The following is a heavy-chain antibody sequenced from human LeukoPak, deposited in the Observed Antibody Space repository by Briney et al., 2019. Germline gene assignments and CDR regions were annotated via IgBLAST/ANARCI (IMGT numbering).Heavy chain of an antibody. CDR2: IWYDGSDK. CDR3: ARTIFGVVGGFDY. D-gene: IGHD3-3*01. V-gene: IGHV3-33*01. Sequence: GGSLRLSCAASGFTFSSYGMHWVRQAPGKGLEWVAVIWYDGSDKYYADSVKGRFTISRDNSKNTLYLQMNSLRAEDTAVYYCARTIFGVVGGFDYWGQGTLVTVSS. CDR1: GFTFSSYG. J-gene: IGHJ4*02.